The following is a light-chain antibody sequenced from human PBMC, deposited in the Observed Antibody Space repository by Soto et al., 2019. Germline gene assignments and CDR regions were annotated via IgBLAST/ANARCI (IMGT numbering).Light chain of an antibody. CDR1: QSVSSTY. CDR2: AAS. V-gene: IGKV3-20*01. Sequence: MWTQSPVSMSLSPGERATLSCMASQSVSSTYLAWYQQKPGQAPRLLIYAASSRATGIPDRFSGSGSGTDFTLTISRLEPEDFAVYYCQQYGSSPTFGQGTKVDI. CDR3: QQYGSSPT. J-gene: IGKJ1*01.